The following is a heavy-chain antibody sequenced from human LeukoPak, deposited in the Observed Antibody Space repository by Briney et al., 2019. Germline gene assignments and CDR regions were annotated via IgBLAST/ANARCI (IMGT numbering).Heavy chain of an antibody. J-gene: IGHJ4*02. V-gene: IGHV4-59*01. CDR3: ARDAYSSGFFFDY. CDR1: GGSISSYY. D-gene: IGHD6-19*01. Sequence: SETLSLTCTVSGGSISSYYWSWIRQPPGKGLEGVGYIYYSGSTNYNPSLKSRVTISVDTSKNQFSLKLSSVTAADTAVYYCARDAYSSGFFFDYWGQGTLVTVSS. CDR2: IYYSGST.